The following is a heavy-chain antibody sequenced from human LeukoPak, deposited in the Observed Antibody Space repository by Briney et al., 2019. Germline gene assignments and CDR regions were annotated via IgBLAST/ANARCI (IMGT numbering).Heavy chain of an antibody. CDR2: ISGDGGQR. CDR1: GFTFHDYA. J-gene: IGHJ5*02. CDR3: ALEPLGYCSTSSCPRWFDP. D-gene: IGHD2-2*01. Sequence: GGSLRLSCAAYGFTFHDYAMHWVRQTPGKGLEWLCVISGDGGQRYYAETVKGRFTISRDNSIKSLYLQMNGLRTEDTALYYCALEPLGYCSTSSCPRWFDPRGQGTLVTVSS. V-gene: IGHV3-43*02.